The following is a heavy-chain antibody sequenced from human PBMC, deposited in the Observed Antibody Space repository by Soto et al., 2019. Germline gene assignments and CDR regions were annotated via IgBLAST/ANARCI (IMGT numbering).Heavy chain of an antibody. V-gene: IGHV3-66*01. J-gene: IGHJ6*03. CDR1: GFTVSSNY. Sequence: GGSLRLSCAASGFTVSSNYMSWVRQAPGKGLEWVSVIYSGGSTYYADSVKGRFTISRDNSKNTLYLQMNSLRAEDTAVYYCARDSPNFTYYIYMDVWGKGTTVTGSS. CDR2: IYSGGST. CDR3: ARDSPNFTYYIYMDV.